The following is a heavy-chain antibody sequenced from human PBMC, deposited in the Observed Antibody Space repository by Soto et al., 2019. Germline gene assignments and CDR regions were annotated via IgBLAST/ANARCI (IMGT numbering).Heavy chain of an antibody. J-gene: IGHJ4*02. CDR2: ISSNGGST. Sequence: PGGSLRLSCSASGFTFSSYAMHWVRQAPGKGLEYVSAISSNGGSTYYADSVKGRFTISRDNSKNTLYLQMSGLRAEDTAVYYCVKGKIVGALTTFDYWGQGTLVTVSS. CDR1: GFTFSSYA. CDR3: VKGKIVGALTTFDY. V-gene: IGHV3-64D*06. D-gene: IGHD1-26*01.